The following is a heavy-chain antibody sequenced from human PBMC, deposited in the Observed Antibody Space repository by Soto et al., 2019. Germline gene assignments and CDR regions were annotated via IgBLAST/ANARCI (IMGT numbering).Heavy chain of an antibody. CDR2: IKSDVSTT. Sequence: EVQLVESGGGLVQPGGSLRLSCAASGFTFSNYWMHWVRQAPGKGLVWVSRIKSDVSTTSYADSVKGRFTISRDNAKNTLYLQMSSLRAEDTAVYYCARAGWGAYYFDYWGQGTLVTVSS. CDR3: ARAGWGAYYFDY. V-gene: IGHV3-74*01. CDR1: GFTFSNYW. D-gene: IGHD1-26*01. J-gene: IGHJ4*02.